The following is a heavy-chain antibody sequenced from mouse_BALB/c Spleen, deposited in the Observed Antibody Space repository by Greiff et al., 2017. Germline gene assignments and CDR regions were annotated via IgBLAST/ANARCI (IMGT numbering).Heavy chain of an antibody. CDR1: VFTFSSYR. Sequence: EVKLVESGGDLVKPGGSLKLSCAASVFTFSSYRMSWVRQTPDKRLEWVATISSGGSYTYYPDSVKGRFTISRDNAKNTQYLQMSSLKSEDTAMYYCARRGYGSSYPYAMDYWGQGTSVTVSS. D-gene: IGHD1-1*01. CDR3: ARRGYGSSYPYAMDY. CDR2: ISSGGSYT. V-gene: IGHV5-6*02. J-gene: IGHJ4*01.